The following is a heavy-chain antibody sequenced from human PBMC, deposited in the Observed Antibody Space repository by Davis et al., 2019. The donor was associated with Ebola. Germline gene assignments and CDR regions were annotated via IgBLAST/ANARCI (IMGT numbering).Heavy chain of an antibody. Sequence: SETLSLTCAISGDSVSSNSAAWNWIRQSPSRGLEWLGRTYYRSKWYNDYAVSVKSRITINPDTSKNQFSLQLNSVTPEDTAVYYCARGGEDIVVVTAASWGQGTLVTVSS. CDR2: TYYRSKWYN. J-gene: IGHJ5*02. D-gene: IGHD2-2*01. CDR3: ARGGEDIVVVTAAS. CDR1: GDSVSSNSAA. V-gene: IGHV6-1*01.